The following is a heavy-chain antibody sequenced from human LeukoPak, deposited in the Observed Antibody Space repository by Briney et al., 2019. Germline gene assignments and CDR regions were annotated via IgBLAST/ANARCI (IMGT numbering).Heavy chain of an antibody. CDR1: GGSISSYY. V-gene: IGHV4-59*12. CDR2: IYYSGST. Sequence: SETLSLTCTVSGGSISSYYWSWIRQPPGKGLEWIGYIYYSGSTNYNPSLKSRVTISVDTSKNQFSLKLSSVTAADTAIYYCARGSYPGWYNGEFDYWGQGTLVTVSS. J-gene: IGHJ4*02. CDR3: ARGSYPGWYNGEFDY. D-gene: IGHD6-19*01.